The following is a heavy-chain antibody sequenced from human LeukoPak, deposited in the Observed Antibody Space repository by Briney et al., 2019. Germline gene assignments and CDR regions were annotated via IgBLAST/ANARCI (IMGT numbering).Heavy chain of an antibody. CDR1: GFTFSSYS. CDR2: ISTSSSYI. V-gene: IGHV3-21*01. J-gene: IGHJ4*02. D-gene: IGHD3-22*01. CDR3: ATHHPYDSSGYDGY. Sequence: GGSLRLSCAASGFTFSSYSMNWVRQAPGKGLEWVSFISTSSSYIYYADSVKGRFTISRDNAKNSLYLQMNSLRAEDTAVYYCATHHPYDSSGYDGYWGQGTLVTVSS.